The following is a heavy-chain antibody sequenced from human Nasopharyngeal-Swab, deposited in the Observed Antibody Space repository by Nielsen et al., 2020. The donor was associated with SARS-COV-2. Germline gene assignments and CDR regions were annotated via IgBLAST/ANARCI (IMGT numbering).Heavy chain of an antibody. D-gene: IGHD2-15*01. J-gene: IGHJ6*02. CDR2: INPNRGAT. V-gene: IGHV1-2*02. CDR1: GYTLTDYY. Sequence: ASVKVSCKASGYTLTDYYMHWVRQAPGQGLEWMGWINPNRGATDYAQKFQGRVTMTRDTSISTAYMELSSLRPDGAAIYYCAKDLLRYCSGGSCNSDYYGMDVWGQGTTVTVSS. CDR3: AKDLLRYCSGGSCNSDYYGMDV.